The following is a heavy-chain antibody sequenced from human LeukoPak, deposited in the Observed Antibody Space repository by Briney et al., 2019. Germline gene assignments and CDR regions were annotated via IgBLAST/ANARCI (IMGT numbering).Heavy chain of an antibody. CDR2: IYHSGST. CDR1: GGSISSGGYY. Sequence: SETLSLTCTVSGGSISSGGYYWSWIRQPPGKGLEWIGEIYHSGSTNYNPSLKSRVTISVDKSKNQFSLKLSSVTAADTAVYYCASCILHEYFQHWGQGTLVTVSS. D-gene: IGHD2-15*01. J-gene: IGHJ1*01. V-gene: IGHV4-39*07. CDR3: ASCILHEYFQH.